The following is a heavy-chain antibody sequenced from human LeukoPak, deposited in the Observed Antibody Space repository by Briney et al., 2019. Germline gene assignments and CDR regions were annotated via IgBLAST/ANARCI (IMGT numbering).Heavy chain of an antibody. V-gene: IGHV4-34*01. CDR1: GGSFSGYY. CDR2: INHSGST. D-gene: IGHD6-19*01. J-gene: IGHJ4*02. CDR3: ARGRGSGWQVDY. Sequence: SETLSLTCAVYGGSFSGYYWSWIRQPPGKGLEWIGEINHSGSTNYNPSLKSRVTISVDTSKNQVSLKLSSVTAADTAVYYCARGRGSGWQVDYWGQGTLVTVSS.